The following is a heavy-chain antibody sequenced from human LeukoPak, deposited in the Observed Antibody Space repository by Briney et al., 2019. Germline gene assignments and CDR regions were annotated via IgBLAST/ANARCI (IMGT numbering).Heavy chain of an antibody. CDR3: ARSWYYYDSSGYHAFGI. Sequence: GGSLRLSCAASGFTFSSYAMSWVRQAPGKGLEWVSAISGSGGSTYYADSVKGRFTISRDNSKNTLYLQMNSLRAEDTAVYYCARSWYYYDSSGYHAFGIWGQGTMVTVSS. V-gene: IGHV3-23*01. CDR2: ISGSGGST. D-gene: IGHD3-22*01. CDR1: GFTFSSYA. J-gene: IGHJ3*02.